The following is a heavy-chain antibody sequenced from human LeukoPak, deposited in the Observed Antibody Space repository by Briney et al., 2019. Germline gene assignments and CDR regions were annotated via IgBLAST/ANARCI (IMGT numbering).Heavy chain of an antibody. D-gene: IGHD6-13*01. CDR3: AKRFQGFGYNSRWPEDQYFGY. CDR2: ISGSGVGT. Sequence: GGSLRLSCAASGFTFSSYAMSWVRLAPGKGLEWVSGISGSGVGTYYADSVRGRFTISRDNSKNTLYLQMNSLRAEDTAVYYCAKRFQGFGYNSRWPEDQYFGYWGQGTLVTVSS. V-gene: IGHV3-23*01. CDR1: GFTFSSYA. J-gene: IGHJ4*02.